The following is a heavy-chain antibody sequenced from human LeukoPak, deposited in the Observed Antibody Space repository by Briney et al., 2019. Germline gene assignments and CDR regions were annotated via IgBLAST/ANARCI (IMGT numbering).Heavy chain of an antibody. CDR3: ATARNFRFEY. J-gene: IGHJ4*02. CDR2: MNGEGTTI. V-gene: IGHV3-74*01. D-gene: IGHD1-7*01. Sequence: GGSLRLSCATSGLTFRTTWMHWVRQAPGKGLIWVSRMNGEGTTIDYADSVKGRFTVSRDYAKNTLFLQMNNLRTEDTALYFCATARNFRFEYWGQGSLVIVSA. CDR1: GLTFRTTW.